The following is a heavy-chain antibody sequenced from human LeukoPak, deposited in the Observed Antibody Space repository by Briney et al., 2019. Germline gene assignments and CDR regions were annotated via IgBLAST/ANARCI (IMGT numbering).Heavy chain of an antibody. CDR3: TRYNNDHFDY. CDR1: GFAFGGYG. V-gene: IGHV3-33*01. J-gene: IGHJ4*02. CDR2: IAYDGSRA. D-gene: IGHD1-14*01. Sequence: GRSLRLSCAGSGFAFGGYGMHWFRQTPGKGLEWVAVIAYDGSRAFYADSVKGRFTISRDNSKNTMSVQMDDLRAEDTAVYYCTRYNNDHFDYWGQGTLVTVSS.